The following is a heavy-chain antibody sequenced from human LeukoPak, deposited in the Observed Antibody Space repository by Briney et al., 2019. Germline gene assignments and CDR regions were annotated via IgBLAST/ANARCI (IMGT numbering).Heavy chain of an antibody. D-gene: IGHD1-7*01. CDR3: ARAGTDYYGMDV. J-gene: IGHJ6*02. CDR2: ISYDGSNK. Sequence: PGRSLRLSCAASGFTFSSHAMHWVRQAPGKGLEWVAVISYDGSNKYYADSVKGRFIISRDNSKNTLYLQMSSLRAEDTAVYYCARAGTDYYGMDVWGQGTTVTVSS. V-gene: IGHV3-30-3*01. CDR1: GFTFSSHA.